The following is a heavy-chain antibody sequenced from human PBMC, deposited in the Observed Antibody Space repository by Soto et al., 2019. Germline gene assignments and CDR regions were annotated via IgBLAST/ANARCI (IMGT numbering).Heavy chain of an antibody. V-gene: IGHV1-3*01. Sequence: VASVKVSCKASGYTFTSYAMHWVRQAPGQRLEWMGWINAGNGNTKYSQKFQGRVTITRDTSASTAYMELSSLRSEDTAVYYCARPNSGSYYMDYYGMDGWGQGTTVTVSS. CDR3: ARPNSGSYYMDYYGMDG. D-gene: IGHD1-26*01. CDR2: INAGNGNT. CDR1: GYTFTSYA. J-gene: IGHJ6*02.